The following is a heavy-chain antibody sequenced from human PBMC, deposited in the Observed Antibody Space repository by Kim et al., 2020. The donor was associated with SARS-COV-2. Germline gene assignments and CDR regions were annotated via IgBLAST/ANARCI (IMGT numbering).Heavy chain of an antibody. D-gene: IGHD4-17*01. V-gene: IGHV4-61*01. CDR2: IYYTGST. CDR1: SGSVSRSSSY. CDR3: AGEGVAGDSDGDLNWFDR. J-gene: IGHJ5*02. Sequence: SETLSLTCTVSSGSVSRSSSYWGWLRQPPGKGLEWIGYIYYTGSTYYNPSLKSRVTISVDTSKNQFSLRLSSVTAADTAVYYCAGEGVAGDSDGDLNWFDRWGQGTLVTVSS.